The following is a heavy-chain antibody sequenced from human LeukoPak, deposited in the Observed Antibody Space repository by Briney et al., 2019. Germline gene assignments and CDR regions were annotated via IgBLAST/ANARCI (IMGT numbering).Heavy chain of an antibody. CDR2: INPNSGGT. J-gene: IGHJ6*03. D-gene: IGHD2-15*01. CDR1: GYTFTSNY. V-gene: IGHV1-2*02. Sequence: ASVKVSCKAFGYTFTSNYMHWVRQAPGQGREWMGWINPNSGGTNYAQKFQGRVIMTRDTSISTAYMELSRLRSDDTAVYYCARDRGVDYCSGGSCSHYYYYMDVWGKGTTVTISS. CDR3: ARDRGVDYCSGGSCSHYYYYMDV.